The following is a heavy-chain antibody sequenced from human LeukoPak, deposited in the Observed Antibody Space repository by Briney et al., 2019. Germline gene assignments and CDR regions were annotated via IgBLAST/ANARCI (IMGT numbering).Heavy chain of an antibody. CDR3: ARSTYYDIPFDP. CDR2: IYPGDSDT. V-gene: IGHV5-51*01. Sequence: GESLKISCKGSGYSFPTYWIVWVRQMPGKGPEWVGVIYPGDSDTRYSPSFQGQVTISADKSISTAYLQWSSLKASDTAMYYCARSTYYDIPFDPWGQGTLVTVSS. CDR1: GYSFPTYW. J-gene: IGHJ5*02. D-gene: IGHD3-9*01.